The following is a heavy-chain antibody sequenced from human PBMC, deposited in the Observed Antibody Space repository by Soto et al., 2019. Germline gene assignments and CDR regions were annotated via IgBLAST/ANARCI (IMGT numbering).Heavy chain of an antibody. Sequence: GGSLRLSCAASGFTFSSYAMSWVRQAPGKGLEWVSAISGSGGSTYYADSVKGRFTISRDNSKNTLYLQMNSLRAEDTAVYYCAKVPQPTSAPYYFDYWGQGTLVTVSS. J-gene: IGHJ4*02. CDR2: ISGSGGST. CDR1: GFTFSSYA. D-gene: IGHD5-18*01. CDR3: AKVPQPTSAPYYFDY. V-gene: IGHV3-23*01.